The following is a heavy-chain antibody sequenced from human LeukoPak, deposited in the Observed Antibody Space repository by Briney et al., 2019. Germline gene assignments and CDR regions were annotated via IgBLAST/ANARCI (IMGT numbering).Heavy chain of an antibody. D-gene: IGHD5-24*01. J-gene: IGHJ4*02. CDR2: IYHSGST. CDR1: GNSIRSFY. V-gene: IGHV4-59*12. CDR3: ARAEMATVVYFDY. Sequence: PSETLSLTCTVSGNSIRSFYWSWIRQPPGKGLEWIGSIYHSGSTNYNPSLRSRVTMSVDTSKNQFSLKLSSVTAADTAVYYCARAEMATVVYFDYWGQGTLVTVSS.